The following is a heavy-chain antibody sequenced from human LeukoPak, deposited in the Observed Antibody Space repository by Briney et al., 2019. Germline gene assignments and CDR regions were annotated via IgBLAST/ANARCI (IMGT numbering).Heavy chain of an antibody. CDR3: ASGFVDYGGNSH. Sequence: ETLSLTCTVSGGSISSYYWMHWVRQAPGKGLVWVSRINSDGRTTNYADSVKGRFTISRDNAKNTLYLQMNSLGAEDTAVYYCASGFVDYGGNSHWGQGTLVTVSS. J-gene: IGHJ4*02. D-gene: IGHD4-17*01. CDR1: GGSISSYYW. V-gene: IGHV3-74*01. CDR2: INSDGRTT.